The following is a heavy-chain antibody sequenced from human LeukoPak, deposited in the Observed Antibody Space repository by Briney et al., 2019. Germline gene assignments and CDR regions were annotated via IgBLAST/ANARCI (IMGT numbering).Heavy chain of an antibody. V-gene: IGHV3-21*01. CDR1: GFTFSSYS. J-gene: IGHJ6*03. D-gene: IGHD7-27*01. CDR2: ISSSSSYI. CDR3: ARGGTKLGINYYYYMDV. Sequence: PGGSLRLSCAASGFTFSSYSMNWVRQAPGKGLEWVSPISSSSSYIYYADSVKGRFTISRDNAKNSLYLQMNSLRAEDTAVYYCARGGTKLGINYYYYMDVWGKGTTVTVSS.